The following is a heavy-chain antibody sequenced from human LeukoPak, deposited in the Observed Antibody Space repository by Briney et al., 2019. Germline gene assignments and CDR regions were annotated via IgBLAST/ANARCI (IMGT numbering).Heavy chain of an antibody. Sequence: SETLSLTCAVYGGSFSGYYWSWIRQPPGKGLEWIGEINHSGSTNYNPSLKSRVTISVDTSKNQFSLKLSSVTAADTAVYYCARDGDYYYYYMDVWGKGTTVTVSS. J-gene: IGHJ6*03. V-gene: IGHV4-34*01. D-gene: IGHD5-24*01. CDR3: ARDGDYYYYYMDV. CDR2: INHSGST. CDR1: GGSFSGYY.